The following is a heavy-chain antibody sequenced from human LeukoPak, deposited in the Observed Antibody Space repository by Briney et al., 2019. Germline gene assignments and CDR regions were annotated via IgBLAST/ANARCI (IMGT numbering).Heavy chain of an antibody. Sequence: GGSLRLSCAASGFPFSIYSMTSVRQAPQKGLERVSSISGFGNYIYHADSVKGRFTISRDNAKNSLYLLMNSLRAEDTAVYYCARITYDYDSSGYPEDWGQGTLVTVSS. J-gene: IGHJ4*02. V-gene: IGHV3-21*01. CDR3: ARITYDYDSSGYPED. D-gene: IGHD3-22*01. CDR2: ISGFGNYI. CDR1: GFPFSIYS.